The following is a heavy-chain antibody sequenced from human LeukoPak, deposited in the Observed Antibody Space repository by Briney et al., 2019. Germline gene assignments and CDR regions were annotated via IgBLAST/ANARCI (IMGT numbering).Heavy chain of an antibody. D-gene: IGHD2-2*01. V-gene: IGHV4-31*03. CDR2: SYYSGST. CDR3: ARHVVPAAQRGRFDH. CDR1: GRSISSGGYY. J-gene: IGHJ5*02. Sequence: SDTLSLTCNVSGRSISSGGYYWSWIRQHPGKGLEWISYSYYSGSTYSNPSLKSRVTISVDTSKNQCSLKLSSVTAADTAVYYYARHVVPAAQRGRFDHWGQGTLVTVSS.